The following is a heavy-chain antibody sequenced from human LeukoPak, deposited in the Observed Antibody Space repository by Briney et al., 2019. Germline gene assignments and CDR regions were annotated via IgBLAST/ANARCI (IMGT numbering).Heavy chain of an antibody. CDR3: AKLTGSNCYLPVDY. D-gene: IGHD2-21*02. CDR1: GFTFSSYS. V-gene: IGHV3-23*01. J-gene: IGHJ4*02. CDR2: ISGSSDNT. Sequence: GGSLRLSCAASGFTFSSYSMNWVRQAPGKGLEWFSAISGSSDNTYYAGSVKGRFTISRDNSKNTLYLQMNSLRAEDAAVYYCAKLTGSNCYLPVDYWGQGALVTVSS.